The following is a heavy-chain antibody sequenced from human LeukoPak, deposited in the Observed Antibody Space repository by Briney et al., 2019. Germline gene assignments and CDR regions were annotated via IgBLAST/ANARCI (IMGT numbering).Heavy chain of an antibody. V-gene: IGHV1-8*01. D-gene: IGHD3-10*01. CDR1: RYTFTSYD. Sequence: ASVKVSCKASRYTFTSYDINWVREAAGHGLEWMGWMNPNTGRTGYAQKFQGRVTMTRDTSINTAYMELTNLRSEDTAIYYCARLSQTPDYYSLGGYYYLGYWGQGTPVTVSS. J-gene: IGHJ4*02. CDR3: ARLSQTPDYYSLGGYYYLGY. CDR2: MNPNTGRT.